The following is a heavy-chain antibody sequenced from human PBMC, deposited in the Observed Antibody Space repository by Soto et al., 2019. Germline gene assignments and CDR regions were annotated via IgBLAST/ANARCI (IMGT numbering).Heavy chain of an antibody. CDR1: GGSINSSSYF. J-gene: IGHJ5*02. CDR3: ARHYSSGSRNWFDP. Sequence: KPSETLSLTCSVSGGSINSSSYFRGWVRQPPGKGLEWIGSIYYSGSTYYNPSLRSRVTISVDTSKNQFSLKLSSVTAADTAVFYCARHYSSGSRNWFDPWGQGTLVTVSS. V-gene: IGHV4-39*01. CDR2: IYYSGST. D-gene: IGHD6-19*01.